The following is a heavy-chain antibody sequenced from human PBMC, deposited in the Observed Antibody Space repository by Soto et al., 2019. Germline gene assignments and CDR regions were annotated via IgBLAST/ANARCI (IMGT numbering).Heavy chain of an antibody. CDR1: GFTFSYYW. CDR2: IHSDGSST. J-gene: IGHJ3*01. V-gene: IGHV3-74*01. CDR3: ARGGRGAFDL. Sequence: EVRLVESEGGLVQPGGSLSLSCAASGFTFSYYWMHWVRQAPGQGLLWVSRIHSDGSSTTYADSVKGRFTISRDNAKNTESLHMNGVRVEERCVYFCARGGRGAFDLWGQGTMVTVSS. D-gene: IGHD2-15*01.